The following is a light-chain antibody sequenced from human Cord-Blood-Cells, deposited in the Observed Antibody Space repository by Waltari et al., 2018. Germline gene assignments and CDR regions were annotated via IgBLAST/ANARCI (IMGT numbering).Light chain of an antibody. Sequence: QSALTQPASVSGSPGQSITISCTGTSSDVGGYNYVSWYQQHPGKAPKFMIYDVINRPSGVSNLFSGSKSGNTASLPISGLQAEYEADYYSSSYTSSSTLYVFGTGTKVTVL. V-gene: IGLV2-14*01. CDR2: DVI. J-gene: IGLJ1*01. CDR3: SSYTSSSTLYV. CDR1: SSDVGGYNY.